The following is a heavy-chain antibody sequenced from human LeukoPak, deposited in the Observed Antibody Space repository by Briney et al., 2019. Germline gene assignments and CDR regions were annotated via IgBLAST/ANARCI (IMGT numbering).Heavy chain of an antibody. V-gene: IGHV3-30-3*01. J-gene: IGHJ4*02. CDR2: ISYDGSNK. CDR1: GFTFSSYA. Sequence: GGSLKLSCAASGFTFSSYAMHWVRQAPGKGLEWVAVISYDGSNKYYADSVKGRFTISRDNSKNTLYLQMNSLRAEDTAAYYCARDGARSGYKRGEYYFDYWGQGTLVTVSS. D-gene: IGHD3-10*01. CDR3: ARDGARSGYKRGEYYFDY.